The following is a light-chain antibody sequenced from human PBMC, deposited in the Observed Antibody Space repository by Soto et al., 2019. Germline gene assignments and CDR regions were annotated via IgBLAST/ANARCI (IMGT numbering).Light chain of an antibody. J-gene: IGLJ1*01. V-gene: IGLV2-8*01. CDR3: KSYAGSNTYV. CDR2: EVV. CDR1: KNDIGVYDF. Sequence: QSALTQPPSASGSPGQSITISCTGTKNDIGVYDFVSWYQHHPGKAPRLIIYEVVQRPSGVSDRFSGSKSGNTASLTVSGLQAADEGDYFCKSYAGSNTYVFGSGTKGTVL.